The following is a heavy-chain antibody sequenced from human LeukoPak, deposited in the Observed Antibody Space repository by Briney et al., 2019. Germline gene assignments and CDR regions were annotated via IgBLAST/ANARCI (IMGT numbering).Heavy chain of an antibody. CDR1: GFTFSSYS. V-gene: IGHV3-15*01. CDR3: STHREYQLLTSYYFYYYMDV. J-gene: IGHJ6*03. CDR2: ITTKPDGGTT. D-gene: IGHD2-2*01. Sequence: PGGSLRLSCAASGFTFSSYSMNWVRQAPGKGLEWVGRITTKPDGGTTDYAAPVKGRFTISRDDSQNTLFLQMNSLKTEDTAVYYCSTHREYQLLTSYYFYYYMDVWGKGTTVTVSS.